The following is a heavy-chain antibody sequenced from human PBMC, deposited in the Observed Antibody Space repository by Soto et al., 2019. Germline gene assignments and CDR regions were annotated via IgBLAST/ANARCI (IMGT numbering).Heavy chain of an antibody. D-gene: IGHD4-4*01. CDR1: GFTFSTYP. Sequence: GGSLRLSCAASGFTFSTYPMSWVRQAPGKGLEWVSGISGSGISTYYTDSVKGRFTISRDNYKNTVFLQMNSQRDEDTAVYYCVKPPVITASYYYYDMDVWGQGTTVTVSS. CDR3: VKPPVITASYYYYDMDV. CDR2: ISGSGIST. V-gene: IGHV3-23*01. J-gene: IGHJ6*02.